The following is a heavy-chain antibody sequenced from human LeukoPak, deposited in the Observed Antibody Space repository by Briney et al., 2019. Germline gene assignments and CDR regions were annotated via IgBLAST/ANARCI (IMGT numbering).Heavy chain of an antibody. D-gene: IGHD3-22*01. J-gene: IGHJ4*02. CDR2: INPNGGGT. CDR3: ARVDMIVVKRYFDY. Sequence: ASVKVSCKASGYTFTGYYMHWVRQAPGQGLEWMGWINPNGGGTNYAQKFQGRVTMTRDTSISTAYMELSRLRSDDTAVYYCARVDMIVVKRYFDYWGQGTLVTVSS. V-gene: IGHV1-2*02. CDR1: GYTFTGYY.